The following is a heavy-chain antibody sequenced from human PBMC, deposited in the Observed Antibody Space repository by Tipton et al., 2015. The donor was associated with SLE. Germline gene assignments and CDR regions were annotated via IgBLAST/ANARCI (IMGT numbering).Heavy chain of an antibody. CDR3: AGGSLTGDFDY. V-gene: IGHV4-34*01. CDR2: INHSGST. D-gene: IGHD7-27*01. Sequence: TLSLTCAVYGGSFSGYYWSWIRQPPGKGLEWIGVINHSGSTNYNPSLKSRVTISVDTSKNQFSLKLSSVTAADTAVYYCAGGSLTGDFDYWGQGTLVPVSS. CDR1: GGSFSGYY. J-gene: IGHJ4*02.